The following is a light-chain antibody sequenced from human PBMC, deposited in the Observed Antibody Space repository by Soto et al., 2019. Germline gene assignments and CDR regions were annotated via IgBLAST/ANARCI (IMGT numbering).Light chain of an antibody. CDR1: SSDVGAYKY. CDR3: TSYVGSDTWV. Sequence: QSVLNQPPSASGSPGQSVTISCTGTSSDVGAYKYVSWYQQYPGKAPKLMIYEVSKRPSGVPARFSGSKSGNTASLTVSGLQSEDEADYYCTSYVGSDTWVFGGGTKVTVL. V-gene: IGLV2-8*01. CDR2: EVS. J-gene: IGLJ3*02.